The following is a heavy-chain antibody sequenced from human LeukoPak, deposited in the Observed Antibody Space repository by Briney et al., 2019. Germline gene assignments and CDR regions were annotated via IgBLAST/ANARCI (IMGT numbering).Heavy chain of an antibody. D-gene: IGHD5-24*01. CDR1: GYTFTSYG. CDR2: ISAYNGNT. CDR3: ARLAKILEIHDLSYYFDY. J-gene: IGHJ4*02. V-gene: IGHV1-18*01. Sequence: ASVKVSCKASGYTFTSYGISWVRQAPGQGLEWMGWISAYNGNTNYAQKLQGRVTITADESTSTAYMELSSLRSQDTAVYYCARLAKILEIHDLSYYFDYWGEGTLVTVST.